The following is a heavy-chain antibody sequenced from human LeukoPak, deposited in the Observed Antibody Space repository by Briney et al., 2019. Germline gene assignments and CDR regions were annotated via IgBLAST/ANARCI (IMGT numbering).Heavy chain of an antibody. Sequence: GGSLRLSCAASGFTFSNYNMNWVRQAPGKTMEWVSSITSSGTYIFYADSVRGRFTISRDNAKNSLYLQMDSLGPEDTAVYYCAKRHDSSGYYTDYWGQGTLVTVSS. CDR2: ITSSGTYI. D-gene: IGHD3-22*01. V-gene: IGHV3-21*01. J-gene: IGHJ4*02. CDR3: AKRHDSSGYYTDY. CDR1: GFTFSNYN.